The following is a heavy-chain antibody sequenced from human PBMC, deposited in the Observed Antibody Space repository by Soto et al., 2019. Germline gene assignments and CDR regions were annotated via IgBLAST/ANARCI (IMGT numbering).Heavy chain of an antibody. Sequence: QVQLQESGPGLVKPSETLSLTCTVSGGSISRYYWSWIRQPAGKGLEWIGRISTTETTNHNPSLNSRASMSLAASKTQGSLKSSSVTAADADVYYCAGSIAAAGRRYYGMDVWGQGTTVTVSS. CDR2: ISTTETT. D-gene: IGHD6-13*01. V-gene: IGHV4-4*07. CDR3: AGSIAAAGRRYYGMDV. CDR1: GGSISRYY. J-gene: IGHJ6*02.